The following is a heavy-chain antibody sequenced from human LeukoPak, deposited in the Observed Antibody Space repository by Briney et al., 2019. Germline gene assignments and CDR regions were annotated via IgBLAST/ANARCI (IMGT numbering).Heavy chain of an antibody. J-gene: IGHJ4*02. Sequence: GGSLRLSCAASGFPLDDYAMHWVRQAPGKGLEWVSGISWNSGSIAYADSVKGRFTISRDNAKNSLYLQMNSLRAEDTALYYCAKDLTGGYSYGRYFDYWGQGTLVTVSS. CDR3: AKDLTGGYSYGRYFDY. V-gene: IGHV3-9*01. CDR2: ISWNSGSI. CDR1: GFPLDDYA. D-gene: IGHD5-18*01.